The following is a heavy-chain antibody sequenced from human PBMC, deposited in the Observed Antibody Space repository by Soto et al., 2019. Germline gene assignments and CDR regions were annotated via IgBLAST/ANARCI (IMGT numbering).Heavy chain of an antibody. CDR2: ISSSSSYI. J-gene: IGHJ4*02. CDR3: ARENYDFWSGSSPPYYFDY. CDR1: GFTFSSYS. V-gene: IGHV3-21*01. Sequence: PGGSLRLSCAASGFTFSSYSMNWVRQAPGKGLEWVSSISSSSSYIYYADSVKGRFTISRDNAKNSLYLQMNSLRAEDTAVYYCARENYDFWSGSSPPYYFDYWGQGTLVTVSS. D-gene: IGHD3-3*01.